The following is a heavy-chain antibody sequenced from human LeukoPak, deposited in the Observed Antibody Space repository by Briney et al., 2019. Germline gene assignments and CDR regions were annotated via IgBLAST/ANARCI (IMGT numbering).Heavy chain of an antibody. J-gene: IGHJ1*01. CDR2: IKRGDGGTT. D-gene: IGHD2-2*01. CDR3: TTNADLDH. V-gene: IGHV3-15*01. Sequence: GGSLRLSCAASGFTFSNAWMTWVRQSPGKGREWGGRIKRGDGGTTDYAAPVEGRLSNSRDDSKNTLYLQMNSVQTRDTAVYCCTTNADLDHWPQGPLLRVS. CDR1: GFTFSNAW.